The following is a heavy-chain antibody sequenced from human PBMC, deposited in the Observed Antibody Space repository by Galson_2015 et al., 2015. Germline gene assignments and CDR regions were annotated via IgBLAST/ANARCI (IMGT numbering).Heavy chain of an antibody. CDR3: ARGREQLLEVAYYFDY. D-gene: IGHD2-2*01. Sequence: SVKVSCKASGGTFSSYAISWVRQAPGQGLEWMGGIIPIFGTANYAQKFQGRVTITADESTSTAYMELSSLRSEDTAVYYCARGREQLLEVAYYFDYWGQGTLVTVSS. CDR2: IIPIFGTA. J-gene: IGHJ4*02. CDR1: GGTFSSYA. V-gene: IGHV1-69*13.